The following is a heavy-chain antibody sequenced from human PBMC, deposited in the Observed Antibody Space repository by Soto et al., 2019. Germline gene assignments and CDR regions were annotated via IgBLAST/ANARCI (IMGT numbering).Heavy chain of an antibody. CDR3: AKKISYTAPSFDY. V-gene: IGHV3-23*01. D-gene: IGHD2-21*02. Sequence: PGGSLRLSCAVSGLTFSNYAMSWVRQTPGKGLEWVASISAGGGGTYYVDSVKGRFTISRDNSKNTLFLQMNSLRVEDTAVYYCAKKISYTAPSFDYWGQGALVTVSS. J-gene: IGHJ4*02. CDR1: GLTFSNYA. CDR2: ISAGGGGT.